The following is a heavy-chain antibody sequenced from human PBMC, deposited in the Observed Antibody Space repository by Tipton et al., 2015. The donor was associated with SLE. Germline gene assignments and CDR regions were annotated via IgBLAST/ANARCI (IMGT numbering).Heavy chain of an antibody. V-gene: IGHV4-4*08. J-gene: IGHJ4*02. CDR1: GGSINSRY. CDR2: FYGGST. CDR3: ARVDTIYSFDY. D-gene: IGHD3/OR15-3a*01. Sequence: TLSLTCTVSGGSINSRYWSWIRQPPGKGLEWIGYFYGGSTSYNPSLRGRVTISGDTSKNQFSLTLSSVTAADTAIYYCARVDTIYSFDYWGQGALVTVSS.